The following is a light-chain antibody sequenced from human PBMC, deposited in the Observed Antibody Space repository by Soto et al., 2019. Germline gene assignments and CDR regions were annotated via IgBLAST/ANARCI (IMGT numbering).Light chain of an antibody. CDR2: DAS. V-gene: IGKV3-11*01. CDR1: LSVFSY. CDR3: QQRSNWPRT. Sequence: DIVLTQSPAALSLSPGERATLSCRASLSVFSYLAWYQQKPGQAPRLLIYDASNRATGIPPRFSGSGSGTDFTLTISSLEPEDSAVYYCQQRSNWPRTFGQGTKVDIK. J-gene: IGKJ1*01.